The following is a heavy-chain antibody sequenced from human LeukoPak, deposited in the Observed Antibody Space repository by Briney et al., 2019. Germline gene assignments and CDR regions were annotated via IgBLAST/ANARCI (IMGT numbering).Heavy chain of an antibody. CDR2: INSDGSST. D-gene: IGHD7-27*01. V-gene: IGHV3-74*01. CDR3: ARPSPLTGDPHFDY. J-gene: IGHJ4*02. CDR1: GFTFSSYW. Sequence: GGSLRLSCAASGFTFSSYWMHWVRQAPGKGLVWVSRINSDGSSTSYADSVKGRFTISRDNAKNTLCLQMNSLRAEDTAVYYCARPSPLTGDPHFDYWGQGTLVTVSS.